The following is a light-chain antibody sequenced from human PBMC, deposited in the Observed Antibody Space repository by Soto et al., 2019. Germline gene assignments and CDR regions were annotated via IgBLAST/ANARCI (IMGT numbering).Light chain of an antibody. J-gene: IGKJ4*01. Sequence: DIVLTQSPAPLSLSPGERATLSCRASQSVSSYLAWYQQKPGQAPRLLIYDASNRATGIPARFSGSGSGTDFTLTISSLEPEDFAVYYCQQYGSSPALGGGTKVDIK. CDR1: QSVSSY. V-gene: IGKV3-11*01. CDR2: DAS. CDR3: QQYGSSPA.